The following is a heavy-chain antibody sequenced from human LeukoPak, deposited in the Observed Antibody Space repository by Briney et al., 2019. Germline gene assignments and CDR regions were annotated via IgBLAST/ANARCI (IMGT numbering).Heavy chain of an antibody. V-gene: IGHV3-53*01. D-gene: IGHD4-23*01. CDR3: ARVIHYGGNSLDY. CDR2: IYSGGST. Sequence: GGSLRLSCAASGFTVSSNYMSWVRQAPGKGPEWVSVIYSGGSTYYADSVKGRFTISRDNSKNTLYLQMNSLRAEDTAVYYCARVIHYGGNSLDYWGQGTLVTVSS. J-gene: IGHJ4*02. CDR1: GFTVSSNY.